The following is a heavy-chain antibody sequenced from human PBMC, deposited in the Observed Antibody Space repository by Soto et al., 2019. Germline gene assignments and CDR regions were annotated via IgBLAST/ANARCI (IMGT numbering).Heavy chain of an antibody. D-gene: IGHD1-1*01. CDR3: ARDDSDAFDM. Sequence: EVQLLESGGGLVQPGESLRLSCAASGFTFTNYALSWVRQAPEKGLEWLSSISGRGGDSYYADSVKGRFTISRDNSKNTLYLQMNSLSADDTALYSCARDDSDAFDMWGQGTMVAVSS. CDR2: ISGRGGDS. CDR1: GFTFTNYA. V-gene: IGHV3-23*01. J-gene: IGHJ3*02.